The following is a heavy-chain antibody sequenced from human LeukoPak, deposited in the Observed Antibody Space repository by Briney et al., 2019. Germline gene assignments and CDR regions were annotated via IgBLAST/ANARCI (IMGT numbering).Heavy chain of an antibody. J-gene: IGHJ6*02. V-gene: IGHV4-34*01. Sequence: SETLSLTCAVYGGSFSGYYWSWIRQPPGKGLEWIGEINHSGSTNYNPSLMSRVTISVDTSKNQFSLKLSSVTAADTAVYYCARGSSGGSGRTDYYYYGMDVWGQGTTVTVSS. D-gene: IGHD3-10*01. CDR2: INHSGST. CDR1: GGSFSGYY. CDR3: ARGSSGGSGRTDYYYYGMDV.